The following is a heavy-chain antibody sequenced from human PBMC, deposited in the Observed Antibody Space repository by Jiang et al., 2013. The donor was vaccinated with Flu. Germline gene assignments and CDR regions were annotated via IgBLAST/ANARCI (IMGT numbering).Heavy chain of an antibody. CDR1: GGSVSSGSYY. Sequence: PGLLKPSETLSLTCTVSGGSVSSGSYYWSWIRQPPGKGPEWIGLIYYSGSTNYNASLKSRVTISVDTSKNQFSLKLNSVTAADTAVYYCARSRPYESGSYYDAFDMWGQGTRVTVSS. CDR2: IYYSGST. D-gene: IGHD3-10*01. V-gene: IGHV4-61*01. CDR3: ARSRPYESGSYYDAFDM. J-gene: IGHJ3*02.